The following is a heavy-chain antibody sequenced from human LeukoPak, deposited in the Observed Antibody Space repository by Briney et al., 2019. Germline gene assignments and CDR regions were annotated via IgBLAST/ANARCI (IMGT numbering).Heavy chain of an antibody. CDR1: GFSFSDYY. CDR3: ARIRSHYYGMDV. J-gene: IGHJ6*02. D-gene: IGHD1-26*01. V-gene: IGHV3-11*06. CDR2: ISSSSSYT. Sequence: PGGSLRLSCAASGFSFSDYYMSWIRQAPGKGLEWVSFISSSSSYTNYADSVEGRFTISRDNAQNSLYLQMNSLRAEDTAVYYCARIRSHYYGMDVWGQRTTVIVSS.